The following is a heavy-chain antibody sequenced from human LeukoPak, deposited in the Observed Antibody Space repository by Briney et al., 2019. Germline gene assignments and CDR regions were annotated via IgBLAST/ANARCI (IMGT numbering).Heavy chain of an antibody. Sequence: GGSLRLSCAASGFTFSDYWMTWVRQAPGKGLQWVASIRQDANVKYYVDSVRGRFTISRDNAEGSLHLQMNSLRVEDTAVYYCARWAADSGIYYIASWGQGSLVTVSS. CDR2: IRQDANVK. D-gene: IGHD3-10*01. V-gene: IGHV3-7*01. CDR1: GFTFSDYW. CDR3: ARWAADSGIYYIAS. J-gene: IGHJ4*02.